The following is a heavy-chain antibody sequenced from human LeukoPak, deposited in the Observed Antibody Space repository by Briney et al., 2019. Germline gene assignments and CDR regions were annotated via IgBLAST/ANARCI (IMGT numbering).Heavy chain of an antibody. CDR2: IYPGDSDT. V-gene: IGHV5-51*01. J-gene: IGHJ5*02. Sequence: GESLKISCKASGYSFTNYWIGWVRQLPGKGLDWMGIIYPGDSDTRYSPSFQAQFTISADKPFSTASLQWSSLKASDTAMYYCARRISYNYGRSDIGLDPWGQGTLVTVSS. D-gene: IGHD5-18*01. CDR1: GYSFTNYW. CDR3: ARRISYNYGRSDIGLDP.